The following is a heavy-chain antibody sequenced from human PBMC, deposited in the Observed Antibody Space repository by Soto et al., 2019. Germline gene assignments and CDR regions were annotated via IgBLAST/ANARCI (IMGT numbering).Heavy chain of an antibody. V-gene: IGHV2-5*02. Sequence: QITLNESGPTVVRPTETRTLTCRFSGFSLTTSGVGVGWIRQSPGKAPEWLALIYWDDDKRYSASLKSRLTITKDTSKPQVVLTVSDLDPTDTATYYCAHRVLRTVFGLVTTTAIYFDFWGQGTPVAVSS. D-gene: IGHD3-3*01. CDR1: GFSLTTSGVG. CDR2: IYWDDDK. CDR3: AHRVLRTVFGLVTTTAIYFDF. J-gene: IGHJ4*02.